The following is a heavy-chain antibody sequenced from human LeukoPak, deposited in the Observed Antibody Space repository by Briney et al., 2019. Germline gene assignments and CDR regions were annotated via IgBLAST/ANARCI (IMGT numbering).Heavy chain of an antibody. CDR1: GYTFSNYD. Sequence: ASVKVSCKASGYTFSNYDINWVRQAPGQGLEWMGWMNPNSGNTGYTQSFQGRVTMTKITSIGTAYMELSSLRSEDTAVYYCARGLRRKGFYFDLWGQGTLVTVSS. CDR2: MNPNSGNT. D-gene: IGHD3-16*01. J-gene: IGHJ4*02. V-gene: IGHV1-8*01. CDR3: ARGLRRKGFYFDL.